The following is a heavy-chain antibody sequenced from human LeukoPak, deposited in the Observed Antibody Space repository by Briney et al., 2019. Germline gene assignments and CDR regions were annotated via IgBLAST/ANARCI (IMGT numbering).Heavy chain of an antibody. CDR1: GFTFSSYW. J-gene: IGHJ4*02. V-gene: IGHV3-7*01. Sequence: GGSLRLSCAASGFTFSSYWMSWVRQAPGKGLEWVANINQDGSEKFYVDSVKGRFTISRDNAKNSLYLQMNSLRAEDTAVDYCARDLRVVDARDYWGQGTLVTVSS. CDR3: ARDLRVVDARDY. CDR2: INQDGSEK. D-gene: IGHD2-15*01.